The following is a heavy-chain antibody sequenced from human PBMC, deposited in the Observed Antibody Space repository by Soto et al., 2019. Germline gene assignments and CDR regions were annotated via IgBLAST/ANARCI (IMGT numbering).Heavy chain of an antibody. D-gene: IGHD6-19*01. CDR1: GYSFTSYW. Sequence: GESLKISCKGSGYSFTSYWIGWVRQVPGKGLEWMGIIYPGDSDTRYSPSFQGQVTISADKSISTAYLQWSSLKASDTAMYYCARAGGTAVAGYYYYGMDVWGQGTTVTVSS. J-gene: IGHJ6*02. CDR3: ARAGGTAVAGYYYYGMDV. V-gene: IGHV5-51*01. CDR2: IYPGDSDT.